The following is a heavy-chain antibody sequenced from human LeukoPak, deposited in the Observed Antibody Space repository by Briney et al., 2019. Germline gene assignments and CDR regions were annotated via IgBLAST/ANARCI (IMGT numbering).Heavy chain of an antibody. J-gene: IGHJ6*03. CDR2: INPNSGGT. CDR3: ALSRGYDSSGYTYYYYMDV. V-gene: IGHV1-2*02. CDR1: GYTFTGYY. D-gene: IGHD3-22*01. Sequence: ASVKVSCKASGYTFTGYYMHWVRQAPGQGLEWMGWINPNSGGTNYAQKFQGRVTMTRDTSISTAYMELSRLRSDDTAVYYCALSRGYDSSGYTYYYYMDVWGKGTTVTISS.